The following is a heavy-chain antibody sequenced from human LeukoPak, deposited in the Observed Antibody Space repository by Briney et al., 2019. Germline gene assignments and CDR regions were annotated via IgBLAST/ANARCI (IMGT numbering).Heavy chain of an antibody. J-gene: IGHJ4*02. D-gene: IGHD6-19*01. V-gene: IGHV1-8*01. CDR3: ARGLATTTWTIAVTGLDH. Sequence: GASLKVSCKSSGYTFTSYDINWVRQATGQGLEWMGWMNPINGNTGYAQKFQGRVTMTRDTSISTAYMELSSLSSEDTAVYYCARGLATTTWTIAVTGLDHWGPGTLVTVSS. CDR2: MNPINGNT. CDR1: GYTFTSYD.